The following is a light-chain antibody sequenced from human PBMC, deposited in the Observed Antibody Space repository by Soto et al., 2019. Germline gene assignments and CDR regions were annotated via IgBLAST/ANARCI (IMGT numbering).Light chain of an antibody. V-gene: IGLV2-14*03. CDR3: NSYTNSGTYV. J-gene: IGLJ1*01. CDR2: DVS. Sequence: LTPPASVYGSPGRSITISCTGSSSDVGGYKYVSWYQHLPGKAPELMIYDVSNRPSGVSDRFSGSKSGNTASLTISGLQAEDEADYYCNSYTNSGTYVFGTGTKVTVL. CDR1: SSDVGGYKY.